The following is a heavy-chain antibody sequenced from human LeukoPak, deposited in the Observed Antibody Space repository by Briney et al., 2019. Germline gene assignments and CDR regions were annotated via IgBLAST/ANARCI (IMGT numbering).Heavy chain of an antibody. J-gene: IGHJ6*03. CDR3: AKDLRIINYYYYYYMDV. CDR1: GFTFSSYG. D-gene: IGHD3-16*01. V-gene: IGHV3-30*02. Sequence: GGSLRLSCAASGFTFSSYGMHWVRRAPGKGLEWVAFIRYDGSNKYYADSVKGRFTISRDNSKNTLYLQMNSLRAEDTAVYYCAKDLRIINYYYYYYMDVWGKGTTVTVSS. CDR2: IRYDGSNK.